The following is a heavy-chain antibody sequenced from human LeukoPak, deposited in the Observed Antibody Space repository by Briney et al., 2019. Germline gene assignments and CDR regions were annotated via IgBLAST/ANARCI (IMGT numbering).Heavy chain of an antibody. CDR1: GGSFIDYY. J-gene: IGHJ5*02. Sequence: SETLSLTCTISGGSFIDYYWSWIRQSPGKGLEWIGYIYHTGSTSYSPSLKSRVTISADTSQNQFSLKLSSVTAADTAVYFCARGGYYGSGNDFRFDPWGQGTLVTVSS. D-gene: IGHD3-10*01. CDR2: IYHTGST. V-gene: IGHV4-59*01. CDR3: ARGGYYGSGNDFRFDP.